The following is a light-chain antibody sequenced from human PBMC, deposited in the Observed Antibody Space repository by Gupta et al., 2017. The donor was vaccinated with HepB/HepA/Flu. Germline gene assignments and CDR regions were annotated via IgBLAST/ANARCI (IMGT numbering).Light chain of an antibody. CDR1: SSNIGAGYD. J-gene: IGLJ3*02. CDR3: QSYDGRLWV. CDR2: GNK. V-gene: IGLV1-40*01. Sequence: QSMLTQPPSVSGAPGQRITISCTGSSSNIGAGYDVHWYQQVSGTAPRLLLYGNKNRPSGVPDRFSASKSGTSASLAIAGLQAEDEADYYCQSYDGRLWVFGGGTKLTVL.